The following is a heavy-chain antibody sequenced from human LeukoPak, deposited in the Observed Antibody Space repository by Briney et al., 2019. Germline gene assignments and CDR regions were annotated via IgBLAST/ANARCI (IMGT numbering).Heavy chain of an antibody. CDR1: GFTFSSYA. CDR2: ISGSGGSR. Sequence: GGSLRLSCAASGFTFSSYAMSWVRQAPGKGLEWVLAISGSGGSRYYADSVKGRFTISRDNSKNTLYLQMNSLRAEDTAVYYCAKTNYGRFLEWFADYWGQGTLVTVSS. D-gene: IGHD3-3*01. J-gene: IGHJ4*02. V-gene: IGHV3-23*01. CDR3: AKTNYGRFLEWFADY.